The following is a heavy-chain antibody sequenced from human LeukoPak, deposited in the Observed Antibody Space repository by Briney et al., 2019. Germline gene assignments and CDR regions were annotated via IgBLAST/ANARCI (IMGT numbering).Heavy chain of an antibody. CDR2: IYPGDSDT. CDR1: GYNFAHHW. Sequence: GESLKISCQGSGYNFAHHWIGWLRQMPGKGLEWMGIIYPGDSDTRYSPSFEGQVIISADESISTAYLQWSTLKASDTAMYYCARHVTGAPFDYWGQGTLVTVSS. V-gene: IGHV5-51*01. J-gene: IGHJ4*02. D-gene: IGHD2-21*02. CDR3: ARHVTGAPFDY.